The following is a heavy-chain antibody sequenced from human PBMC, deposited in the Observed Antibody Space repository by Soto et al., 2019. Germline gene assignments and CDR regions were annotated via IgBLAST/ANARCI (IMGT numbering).Heavy chain of an antibody. V-gene: IGHV5-51*01. CDR3: ARQAVTIYYGMDV. CDR2: IYPGDSDT. D-gene: IGHD4-17*01. Sequence: GESLKISCKGSGYSFTSYWIGWVRQMPGKGLEWMGIIYPGDSDTRYSPSFQGQVTNSADKSISTAYLQWSSLKASDTAMYYCARQAVTIYYGMDVWGQGTTVTVSS. J-gene: IGHJ6*02. CDR1: GYSFTSYW.